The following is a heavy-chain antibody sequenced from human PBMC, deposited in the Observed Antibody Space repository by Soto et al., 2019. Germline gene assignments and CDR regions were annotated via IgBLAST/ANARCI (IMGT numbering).Heavy chain of an antibody. D-gene: IGHD6-6*01. CDR3: TRGGSSSPYYDPIDV. CDR2: SRDKVSSYTT. J-gene: IGHJ6*02. CDR1: GFILSDHY. Sequence: EVQLVESGGGLVQPGGSLRLACTASGFILSDHYMDWVRQAPGKGLEWIGRSRDKVSSYTTQYAASVKGRFTISRDESKDSLYLQIDNLKTEDTAVYFCTRGGSSSPYYDPIDVWGQGTTVIISS. V-gene: IGHV3-72*01.